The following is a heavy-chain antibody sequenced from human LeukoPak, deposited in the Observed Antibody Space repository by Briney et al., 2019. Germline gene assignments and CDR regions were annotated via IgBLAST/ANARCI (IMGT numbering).Heavy chain of an antibody. Sequence: SVKVSCKASGGTFSSYAISWVRQAPGQGLEWMGGIIPIFGTANYAQKFEGRVTITTDESTSTAYMELSSLRSEDTAVYYCARVVRGPDAFDIWGQGTMVTVSS. V-gene: IGHV1-69*05. J-gene: IGHJ3*02. CDR2: IIPIFGTA. CDR3: ARVVRGPDAFDI. D-gene: IGHD3-10*02. CDR1: GGTFSSYA.